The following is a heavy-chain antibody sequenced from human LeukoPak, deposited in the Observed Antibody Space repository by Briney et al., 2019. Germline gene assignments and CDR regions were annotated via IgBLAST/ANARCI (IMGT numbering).Heavy chain of an antibody. D-gene: IGHD4-17*01. CDR2: IYHSGST. J-gene: IGHJ4*02. V-gene: IGHV4-38-2*02. CDR3: ARGLLTVTTSYYFDY. CDR1: GYSISSGYY. Sequence: SETLSLTCTVSGYSISSGYYWGWIRPPPGKGLEWIGSIYHSGSTYYNPSLKSRVTISVDTSKNQFSLKLSSVTAADTAVYYCARGLLTVTTSYYFDYWGQGTLVTVSS.